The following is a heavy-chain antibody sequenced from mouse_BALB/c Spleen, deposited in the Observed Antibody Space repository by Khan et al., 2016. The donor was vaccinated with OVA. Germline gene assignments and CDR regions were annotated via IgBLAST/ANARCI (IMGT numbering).Heavy chain of an antibody. J-gene: IGHJ3*01. Sequence: MQLEESGPSLVKPSQTLSLTCSVSGDSITSGYWNWIRKFPGNKLEYMGYMIYSGNTYYNPSLQSRISITRHTSKNQYYLQLNSVTTEDTATYYCARSTYRYAFAYWGQGTLVTVSA. CDR1: GDSITSGY. D-gene: IGHD2-14*01. CDR3: ARSTYRYAFAY. V-gene: IGHV3-8*02. CDR2: MIYSGNT.